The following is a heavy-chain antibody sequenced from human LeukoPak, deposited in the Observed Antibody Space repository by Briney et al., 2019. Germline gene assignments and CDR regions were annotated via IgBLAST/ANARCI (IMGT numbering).Heavy chain of an antibody. CDR2: TYYRGST. V-gene: IGHV4-30-4*08. D-gene: IGHD3-22*01. J-gene: IGHJ5*02. CDR3: ARDRGYYDSSGYYS. CDR1: GGSISSGGYY. Sequence: PSQTLSFTCTVSGGSISSGGYYWSWIRQPPGKGLEWIRYTYYRGSTYYNPSLKSRVIISVDTSKNQFSLNLSSVTAADTAVYYCARDRGYYDSSGYYSWGQGTLVTVSS.